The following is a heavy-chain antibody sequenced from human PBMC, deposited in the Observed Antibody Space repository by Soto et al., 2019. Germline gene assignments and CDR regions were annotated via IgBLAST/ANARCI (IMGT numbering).Heavy chain of an antibody. CDR3: AHRLTRYTWNYDHGFYY. J-gene: IGHJ4*02. D-gene: IGHD1-7*01. CDR2: IYWDDDK. V-gene: IGHV2-5*02. CDR1: GFSLSTSGVG. Sequence: SGPTLVNPTQTLTLTCTFSGFSLSTSGVGVGWIRLPPGKAQEWLAVIYWDDDKRYSLSLKSRVTITKDTSKNQVVLTVTNMDPVDTGTYYCAHRLTRYTWNYDHGFYYWGQGTLVTVSS.